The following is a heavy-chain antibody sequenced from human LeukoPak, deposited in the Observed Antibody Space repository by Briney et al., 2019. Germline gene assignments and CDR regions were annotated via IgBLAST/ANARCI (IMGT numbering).Heavy chain of an antibody. CDR1: GRSISRGGYY. D-gene: IGHD5-12*01. Sequence: PSDPLSLPCTVSGRSISRGGYYWSWIRQHPGKGLERIGYIYYSGSTFYNPSLKSRVTISVDTSKNQFSLKLSSVTAADTAVYYCARGLYGGYAAAWFDPWGQGTLVTVSS. V-gene: IGHV4-31*03. CDR2: IYYSGST. CDR3: ARGLYGGYAAAWFDP. J-gene: IGHJ5*02.